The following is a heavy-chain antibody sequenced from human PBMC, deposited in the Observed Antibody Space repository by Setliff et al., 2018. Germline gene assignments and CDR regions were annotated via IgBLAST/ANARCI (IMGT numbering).Heavy chain of an antibody. CDR2: ISAYNGNT. CDR3: ARAVTYYDILTGQHHYDAFDI. Sequence: ASVKVSCKASGYTFTTYGISWVRQAPGQGLEWMGWISAYNGNTNYAQKLQGRVTMTTDTSTSTAYMELRSLRSDDTAVYYCARAVTYYDILTGQHHYDAFDIWGQGTMVTVSS. J-gene: IGHJ3*02. D-gene: IGHD3-9*01. CDR1: GYTFTTYG. V-gene: IGHV1-18*01.